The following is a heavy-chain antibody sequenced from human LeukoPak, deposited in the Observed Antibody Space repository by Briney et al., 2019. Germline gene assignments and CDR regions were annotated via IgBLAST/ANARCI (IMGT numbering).Heavy chain of an antibody. D-gene: IGHD1-26*01. CDR3: AKDTSGSTSYSYHYGMGV. V-gene: IGHV3-23*01. CDR1: GFTFSSYA. CDR2: ISGSGGTT. J-gene: IGHJ6*02. Sequence: GGSLRLSCVTSGFTFSSYAMSWVRQAPGKGLEWVSVISGSGGTTYYADSVKGRFTISRDNSKSTLYLQMNSLRAEDTAVYYCAKDTSGSTSYSYHYGMGVWGQGTTVTVSS.